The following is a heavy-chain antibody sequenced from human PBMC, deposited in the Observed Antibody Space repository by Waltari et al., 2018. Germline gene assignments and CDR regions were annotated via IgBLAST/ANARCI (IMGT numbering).Heavy chain of an antibody. Sequence: EVQLVESGGGLIQPGGSLRLSCAASGFPFSSYWMHSLRQAPGKGLVWVSRINTDGSSTNYADSVKGRFTISRDNAKNTLYLQMTSLRAEDTAVYYCARAGGGELRMGFDPWGQGTLVTVSS. V-gene: IGHV3-74*01. J-gene: IGHJ5*02. CDR3: ARAGGGELRMGFDP. D-gene: IGHD2-21*01. CDR1: GFPFSSYW. CDR2: INTDGSST.